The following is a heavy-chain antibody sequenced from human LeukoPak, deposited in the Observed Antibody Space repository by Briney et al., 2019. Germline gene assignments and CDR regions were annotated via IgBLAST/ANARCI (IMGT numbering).Heavy chain of an antibody. D-gene: IGHD2-15*01. CDR1: GFTFSSYG. CDR2: IRYDGSNK. Sequence: PGGSLRLSCAASGFTFSSYGMHWVRQAPGKGLEWVVFIRYDGSNKYYADSVKGRFTISRDNSKNMLYLQMNSLRAEDTAVYYCASPDCSAPGAQEPLVPVSS. J-gene: IGHJ5*02. CDR3: ASPDCSAP. V-gene: IGHV3-30*02.